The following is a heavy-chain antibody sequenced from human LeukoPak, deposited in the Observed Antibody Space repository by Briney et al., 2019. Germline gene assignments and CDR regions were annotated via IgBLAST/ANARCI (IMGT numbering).Heavy chain of an antibody. CDR1: GSTFRTYW. V-gene: IGHV3-74*01. Sequence: GGSLRLSCAVSGSTFRTYWMHWVRQVPGEGLVWVSRINEDGRITNYADSVRGRFTISRDNAKNTLYLQMNSLRAEDSAVYYCGRDLGGRSGYWGQGALVTVSS. CDR3: GRDLGGRSGY. D-gene: IGHD1-26*01. J-gene: IGHJ4*02. CDR2: INEDGRIT.